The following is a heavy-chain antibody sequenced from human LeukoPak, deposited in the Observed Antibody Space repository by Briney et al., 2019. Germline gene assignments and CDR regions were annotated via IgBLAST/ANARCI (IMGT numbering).Heavy chain of an antibody. CDR3: AKVGNDYDSSGYLNWFDS. Sequence: GGSLRLSCAASGFTFSSFGMHWVRQAPGKGLEWVAFIRYDGSHKYYADSVKGRFTISRDNSKNTLYLQMNSLRAEDTAVYYCAKVGNDYDSSGYLNWFDSWGQGTLVTVSS. J-gene: IGHJ5*01. D-gene: IGHD3-22*01. V-gene: IGHV3-30*02. CDR2: IRYDGSHK. CDR1: GFTFSSFG.